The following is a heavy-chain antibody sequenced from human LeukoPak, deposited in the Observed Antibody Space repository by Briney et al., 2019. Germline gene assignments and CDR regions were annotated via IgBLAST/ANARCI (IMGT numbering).Heavy chain of an antibody. CDR1: EFTFSNYA. CDR3: VKLPYFDSSGYHGY. D-gene: IGHD3-22*01. CDR2: IRYDGSHK. J-gene: IGHJ4*02. Sequence: GGSLRLSCAASEFTFSNYAMHWVRQAPGKGLERVAFIRYDGSHKDYADSVKGRFTISRDNSKNTLYLQMNRLRAEDTAIYYCVKLPYFDSSGYHGYWGQGTLLTVSS. V-gene: IGHV3-30*02.